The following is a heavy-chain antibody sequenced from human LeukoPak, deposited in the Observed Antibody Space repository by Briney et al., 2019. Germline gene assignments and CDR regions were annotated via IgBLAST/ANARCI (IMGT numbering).Heavy chain of an antibody. D-gene: IGHD3-22*01. CDR3: ARHHPYDSSGYHVDY. V-gene: IGHV4-59*08. J-gene: IGHJ4*02. CDR1: GGSITSYY. Sequence: PSETLSLTYTVSGGSITSYYWSWIRQPPGKGLEWIGYIYSSGSTNYNPPLKSRVTISIDTSKNQVSLELSSVTAADTAVYHCARHHPYDSSGYHVDYWGQGTLVTVSS. CDR2: IYSSGST.